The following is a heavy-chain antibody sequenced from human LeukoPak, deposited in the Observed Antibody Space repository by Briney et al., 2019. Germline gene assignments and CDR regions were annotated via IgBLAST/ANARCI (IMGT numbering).Heavy chain of an antibody. CDR3: AKGPYNNIWYLNWFDP. J-gene: IGHJ5*02. D-gene: IGHD6-13*01. CDR1: GFSFDDYA. Sequence: GRSLRLSCAASGFSFDDYAMHWVRQAPGKGLEWVSRISWNSKTIAYADSVKGRFTISRDNAKNSLYLHMNSLRAEDTALYYCAKGPYNNIWYLNWFDPWGQGTLVTVSS. V-gene: IGHV3-9*01. CDR2: ISWNSKTI.